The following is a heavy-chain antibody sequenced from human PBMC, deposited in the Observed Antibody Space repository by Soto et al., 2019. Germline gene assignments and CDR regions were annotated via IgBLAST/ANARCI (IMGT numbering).Heavy chain of an antibody. V-gene: IGHV1-46*01. Sequence: QVQLVQSGAEVKKPGASVKVSCKASGYTFTSYYMHWVRQAPGQGLEWMGIINPSGGSTSYAQKFQGRVTMTRDTSPSTVYMELSSLRSEDTAVYYCATAVPYGDTKDWGQGTLVTVSS. CDR3: ATAVPYGDTKD. D-gene: IGHD4-17*01. CDR2: INPSGGST. J-gene: IGHJ4*02. CDR1: GYTFTSYY.